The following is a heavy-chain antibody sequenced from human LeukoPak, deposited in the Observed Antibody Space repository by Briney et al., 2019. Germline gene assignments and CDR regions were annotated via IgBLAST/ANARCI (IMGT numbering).Heavy chain of an antibody. CDR1: GYSFTSYW. CDR3: AIQHGYSGGWGAFDY. J-gene: IGHJ4*02. D-gene: IGHD6-19*01. V-gene: IGHV5-51*01. CDR2: IYPGDSDT. Sequence: GESLKISCKGSGYSFTSYWIGWVRQMPGKGLEWMGIIYPGDSDTRYSPSFQGQVTISADKSISTAYLQWSSLKASDTAMYYCAIQHGYSGGWGAFDYWGQGTLVTVSS.